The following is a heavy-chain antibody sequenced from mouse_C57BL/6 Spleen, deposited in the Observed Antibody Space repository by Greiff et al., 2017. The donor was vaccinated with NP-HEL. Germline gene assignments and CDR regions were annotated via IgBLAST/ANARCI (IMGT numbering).Heavy chain of an antibody. V-gene: IGHV1-26*01. J-gene: IGHJ2*01. CDR3: ARGEGWSYYFDY. D-gene: IGHD2-3*01. Sequence: VQLQQSGPELVKPGASVKISCKASGYTFTDYYMNWVKQSHGKSLEWIGDINPNNGGTSYNQKFKGKATLTVDKSSSTAYMELRSLTSEDSAVYYCARGEGWSYYFDYWGQGTTLTVSS. CDR1: GYTFTDYY. CDR2: INPNNGGT.